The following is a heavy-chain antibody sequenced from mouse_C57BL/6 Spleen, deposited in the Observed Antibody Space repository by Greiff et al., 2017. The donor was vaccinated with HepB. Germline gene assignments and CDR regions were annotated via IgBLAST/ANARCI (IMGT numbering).Heavy chain of an antibody. CDR2: ISDGGSYT. Sequence: DVKLVESGGGLVKPGGSLKLSCEASGFTFSSYAMSWVRQTPEKRLEWVATISDGGSYTYYPDNVKGRFTISRDNAKNNLYLQMSHLKSEDTAMYYWARGYSNGYFDYWGQGTTLTVSS. CDR1: GFTFSSYA. CDR3: ARGYSNGYFDY. J-gene: IGHJ2*01. D-gene: IGHD2-5*01. V-gene: IGHV5-4*03.